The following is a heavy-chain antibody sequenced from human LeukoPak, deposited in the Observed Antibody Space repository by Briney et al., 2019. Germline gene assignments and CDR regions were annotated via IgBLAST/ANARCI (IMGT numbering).Heavy chain of an antibody. CDR3: ARAYSSSSGVYYYYYRDV. CDR1: GYTFTSYD. J-gene: IGHJ6*03. CDR2: MNPNSGNT. Sequence: ASVKVSCKASGYTFTSYDINRVRQATGQGLEWMGWMNPNSGNTGYAQKFQGRVPMTGNTSIRTAYMELSSLRFEDTAVYYCARAYSSSSGVYYYYYRDVWGKGTTVSVSS. D-gene: IGHD6-6*01. V-gene: IGHV1-8*01.